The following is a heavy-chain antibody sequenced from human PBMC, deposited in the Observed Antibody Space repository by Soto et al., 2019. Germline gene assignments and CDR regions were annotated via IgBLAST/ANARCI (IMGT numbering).Heavy chain of an antibody. CDR2: INHSGST. V-gene: IGHV4-34*01. J-gene: IGHJ3*02. CDR1: GGSFSGYY. Sequence: QVQLQQWGAGLLKPSETLSLTCAVYGGSFSGYYWSWIRQPPGKGLEWIGEINHSGSTNYNPSLKSRVTISVDTSKNQFSLKLSSVTAADTAVYYCARNRAFDIWGQGTMVTVSS. CDR3: ARNRAFDI.